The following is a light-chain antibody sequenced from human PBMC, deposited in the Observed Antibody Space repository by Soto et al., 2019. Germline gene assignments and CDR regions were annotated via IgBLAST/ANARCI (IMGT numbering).Light chain of an antibody. J-gene: IGLJ3*02. CDR3: CSFAGSYTFGV. CDR2: DVS. Sequence: QSALTQPRSVSGSPGQSVTISCTGTSSDVGDYNYVSWYQQYPGKAPKLVIYDVSKRPSGVPDRFSGSKSGNTASLTISGLQAEDEADYYCCSFAGSYTFGVVGGGTKLTVL. V-gene: IGLV2-11*01. CDR1: SSDVGDYNY.